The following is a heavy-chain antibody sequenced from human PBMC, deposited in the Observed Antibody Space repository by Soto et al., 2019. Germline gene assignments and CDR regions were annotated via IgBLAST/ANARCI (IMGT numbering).Heavy chain of an antibody. CDR1: GGTFSSYT. J-gene: IGHJ4*02. V-gene: IGHV1-69*08. CDR2: IIPILGIA. CDR3: AREPVGGGDY. D-gene: IGHD1-26*01. Sequence: QVQLVQSGAEVKKPGSSVKVSCKASGGTFSSYTISWVRQAPGQGLEWMGRIIPILGIANYAQKFQGRVRIIXDKSTSTAYMELSSLRSEDTAVYYCAREPVGGGDYWGQGTLVTVSS.